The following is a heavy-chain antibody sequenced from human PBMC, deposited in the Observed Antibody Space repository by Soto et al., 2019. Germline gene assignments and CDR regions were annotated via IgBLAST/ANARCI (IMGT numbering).Heavy chain of an antibody. CDR3: ARSPPPLLAFGELLSGGYYYEVMDI. D-gene: IGHD3-10*01. CDR2: MNPNSGNT. V-gene: IGHV1-8*01. Sequence: ASVKVSCKASGYTFTSYDINWVRQATGQGLEWMGWMNPNSGNTGYAQKFQGRVTMTRSTSISTAYMELSSLRSEDTAVYYCARSPPPLLAFGELLSGGYYYEVMDIGGQGITVTV. CDR1: GYTFTSYD. J-gene: IGHJ6*02.